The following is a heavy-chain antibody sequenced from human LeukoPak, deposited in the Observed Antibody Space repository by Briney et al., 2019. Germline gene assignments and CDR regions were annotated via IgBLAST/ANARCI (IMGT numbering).Heavy chain of an antibody. D-gene: IGHD3-22*01. CDR3: AIANTYYYDSSGYPSLVY. CDR1: GYTLTELS. V-gene: IGHV1-24*01. J-gene: IGHJ4*02. CDR2: FDPEDGET. Sequence: ASVKVSCKVSGYTLTELSMHWVRQAPGKGLEWMGGFDPEDGETIYAQKFQGRVTMTEDTSTDTAYMELSSLRSEDTAVYYCAIANTYYYDSSGYPSLVYWGQGTLVTVSS.